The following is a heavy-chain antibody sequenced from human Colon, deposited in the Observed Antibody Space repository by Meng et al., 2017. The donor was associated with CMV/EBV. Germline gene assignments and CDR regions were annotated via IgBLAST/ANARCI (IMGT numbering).Heavy chain of an antibody. V-gene: IGHV1-18*01. CDR3: ARVDSGYDYYYYGMDV. CDR2: ISAYNGNT. Sequence: ASVKVSCKASGYTFTSYGISWVRQAPGQGLEWMGWISAYNGNTNYAQKLQGRVTMTTGTSTSTAYMELRSLRSDDTAVYYCARVDSGYDYYYYGMDVWGQGTTVTVSS. CDR1: GYTFTSYG. D-gene: IGHD3-22*01. J-gene: IGHJ6*02.